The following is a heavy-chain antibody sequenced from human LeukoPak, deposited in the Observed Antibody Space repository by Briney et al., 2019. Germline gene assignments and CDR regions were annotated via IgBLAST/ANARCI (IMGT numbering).Heavy chain of an antibody. D-gene: IGHD3-10*01. CDR1: GFTFSSYE. Sequence: PGGSLRLSCAASGFTFSSYEMNWVRQAPGKGLEWVSYISSSGSTIYYADSVKGRFTISRDNAKNSLYLQMNSLRAEDTAVYYCASESNYYGSGSYDHWGQGTPVTVSS. CDR2: ISSSGSTI. CDR3: ASESNYYGSGSYDH. V-gene: IGHV3-48*03. J-gene: IGHJ4*02.